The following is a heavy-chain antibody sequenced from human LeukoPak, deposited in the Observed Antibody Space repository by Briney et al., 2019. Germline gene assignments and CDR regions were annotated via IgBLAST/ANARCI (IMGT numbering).Heavy chain of an antibody. V-gene: IGHV3-30*18. CDR2: ISYDGSNK. CDR3: AKDVEWYYFDY. D-gene: IGHD3-3*01. J-gene: IGHJ4*02. CDR1: GFTFSSYS. Sequence: GGSLRLSCAASGFTFSSYSMHWVRQAPGKGLEWVAVISYDGSNKYYADSVKGRFTISRDNSKNTLYLQMNSLRAEDTAVYYCAKDVEWYYFDYWGQGTLVTVSS.